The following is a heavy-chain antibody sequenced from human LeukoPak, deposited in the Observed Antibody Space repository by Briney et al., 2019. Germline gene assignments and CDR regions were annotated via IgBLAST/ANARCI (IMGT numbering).Heavy chain of an antibody. Sequence: TGGSLRLSCAASGSTFSSYEMNWVRQAPGKGLEWVSYISSSGSTIYYADSVKGRLTIYRDNAKNSLYLQINSLRAEETAVYYCAELGITMIGGVWGKGTTVTISS. CDR2: ISSSGSTI. V-gene: IGHV3-48*03. D-gene: IGHD3-10*02. CDR3: AELGITMIGGV. CDR1: GSTFSSYE. J-gene: IGHJ6*04.